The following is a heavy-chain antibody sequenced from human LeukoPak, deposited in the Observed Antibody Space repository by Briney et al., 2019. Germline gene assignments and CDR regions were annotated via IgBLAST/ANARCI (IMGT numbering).Heavy chain of an antibody. CDR2: INHSGST. D-gene: IGHD1-26*01. V-gene: IGHV4-34*01. CDR1: GGSFSGYY. Sequence: PSETLSLTCAVYGGSFSGYYWSWIRQPPGKGLEWIGEINHSGSTNYNPSLKSRVTIPVDTSKNQFSLKLSSVTAADTAVYYCARAVGRWYTGSSSLPSNYYYYGMDVWGQGTTVTVSS. CDR3: ARAVGRWYTGSSSLPSNYYYYGMDV. J-gene: IGHJ6*02.